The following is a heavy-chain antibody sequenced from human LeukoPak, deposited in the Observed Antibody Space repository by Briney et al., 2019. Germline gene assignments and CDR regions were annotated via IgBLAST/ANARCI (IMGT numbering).Heavy chain of an antibody. CDR2: IYHSGST. V-gene: IGHV4-30-4*08. Sequence: SQTLSLTCTVSGGSISSGDYYWNWIRQPPGKGLEWIGSIYHSGSTYYNPSLKSRVTISVDTSKNQFSLKLSSVTAADTAVYYCARVGGYCSSTSCSPSDYYYYYYMDVWGKGTTVTVSS. J-gene: IGHJ6*03. CDR1: GGSISSGDYY. D-gene: IGHD2-2*01. CDR3: ARVGGYCSSTSCSPSDYYYYYYMDV.